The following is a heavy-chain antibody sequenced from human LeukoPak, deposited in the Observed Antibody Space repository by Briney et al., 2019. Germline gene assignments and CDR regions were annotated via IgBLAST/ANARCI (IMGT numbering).Heavy chain of an antibody. D-gene: IGHD3-22*01. Sequence: PGGSLRPSCAASGFTFSSYSMNWVRQAPGKGLEWVSYISSSSSTIYYADSVKGRFTISRDNAKNSLYLQMNSLRAEDTAVYYCARLNYYDSSGYPFDYWGQGTLVTVSS. CDR3: ARLNYYDSSGYPFDY. J-gene: IGHJ4*02. CDR1: GFTFSSYS. CDR2: ISSSSSTI. V-gene: IGHV3-48*01.